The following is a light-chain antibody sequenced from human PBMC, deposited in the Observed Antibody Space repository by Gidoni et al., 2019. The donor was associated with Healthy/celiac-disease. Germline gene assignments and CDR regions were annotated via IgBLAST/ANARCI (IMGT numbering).Light chain of an antibody. CDR3: QQGYSTPPT. Sequence: PSSLSAAVGDRVTSTCRVSHSISSYLNWYQQKPGKAPKLLIYAASSLQSGVPSRFSGSGSGTDFTLTISSLQPEDFATYYCQQGYSTPPTFXQXTKVEIK. CDR1: HSISSY. V-gene: IGKV1-39*01. CDR2: AAS. J-gene: IGKJ1*01.